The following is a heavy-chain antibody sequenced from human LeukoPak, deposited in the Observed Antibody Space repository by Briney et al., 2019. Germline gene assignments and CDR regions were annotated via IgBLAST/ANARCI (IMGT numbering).Heavy chain of an antibody. V-gene: IGHV1-8*01. D-gene: IGHD6-19*01. CDR2: MNPNSGNT. Sequence: ASVKVSCKASGYTFTSYDINWVRQATGQGLEWMGWMNPNSGNTGYAQKFQGRVTMTRNTSTSTAYMELSSLRSEDTAVYYCARARSIAVAGSGADWGQGTLVTVSS. CDR3: ARARSIAVAGSGAD. J-gene: IGHJ4*02. CDR1: GYTFTSYD.